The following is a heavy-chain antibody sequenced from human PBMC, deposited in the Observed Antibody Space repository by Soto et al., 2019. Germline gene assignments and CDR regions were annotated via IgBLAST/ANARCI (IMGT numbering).Heavy chain of an antibody. J-gene: IGHJ6*02. CDR1: GFTFSSYV. V-gene: IGHV3-33*01. CDR2: IWYDGSNK. Sequence: PGGSLRLSCAASGFTFSSYVMPWARQAPGKGLEWVAGIWYDGSNKYSADAVKGGLTLSRDNSKNTLYRQMNSLRAEDTAVYYCARDPPYYDFRLVVWGQGTTGTVSS. CDR3: ARDPPYYDFRLVV. D-gene: IGHD3-3*01.